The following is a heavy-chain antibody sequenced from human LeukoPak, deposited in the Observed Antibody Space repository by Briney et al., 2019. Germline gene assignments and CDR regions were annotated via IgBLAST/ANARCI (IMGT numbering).Heavy chain of an antibody. CDR3: TTLNYVWGTYRPDY. Sequence: GGSLRLSCAASGFNFSGSAIHWVRQASGKGLEWVGRIRNKGYSHATAYAASVKGRFTISRDDSREMAYLQMNSLKTEDTAVYYCTTLNYVWGTYRPDYWGQGTLVTVSS. CDR2: IRNKGYSHAT. D-gene: IGHD3-16*02. J-gene: IGHJ4*02. V-gene: IGHV3-73*01. CDR1: GFNFSGSA.